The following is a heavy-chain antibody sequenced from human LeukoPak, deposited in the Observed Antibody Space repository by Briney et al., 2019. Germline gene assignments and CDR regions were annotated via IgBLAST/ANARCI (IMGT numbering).Heavy chain of an antibody. V-gene: IGHV4-39*01. Sequence: SETLSLTCTVSGDSSSGSSYYWGWIRQPPGKGLEWIGSIYYSGSTDYNPSLKSRVIISVDTSKNQFSLKLSSVTAADTAVYYCARHPLSSSGSFDYWGQGTLVTVSS. CDR2: IYYSGST. CDR3: ARHPLSSSGSFDY. CDR1: GDSSSGSSYY. D-gene: IGHD6-6*01. J-gene: IGHJ4*02.